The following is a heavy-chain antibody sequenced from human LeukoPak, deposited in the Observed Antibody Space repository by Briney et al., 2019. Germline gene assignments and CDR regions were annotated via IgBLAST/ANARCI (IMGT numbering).Heavy chain of an antibody. CDR3: ASAGYYDCSGYYYGALDI. Sequence: SETLSLTCTVSGGSISSGDYYWSWIRQPPGKGLEWIGYIYYSGSTYYNPSLKSRVTISVDTSKNQFSLKLSSVTAADTAVYYCASAGYYDCSGYYYGALDIWGQGTMVTVSS. CDR1: GGSISSGDYY. CDR2: IYYSGST. J-gene: IGHJ3*02. D-gene: IGHD3-22*01. V-gene: IGHV4-30-4*01.